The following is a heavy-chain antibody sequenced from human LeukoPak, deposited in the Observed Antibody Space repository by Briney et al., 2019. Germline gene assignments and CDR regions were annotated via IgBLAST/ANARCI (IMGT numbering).Heavy chain of an antibody. CDR3: ARTHPTGYFDY. J-gene: IGHJ4*02. Sequence: GKSLRLSCAASGFTVISNYMSWVRQAPGKGLECVSVIHDGGITYYADSVKGRFTISRDNSKNTVYLQMNSLRAGDTAVYYRARTHPTGYFDYWGQGTLVTVSS. CDR2: IHDGGIT. CDR1: GFTVISNY. V-gene: IGHV3-53*01. D-gene: IGHD1-14*01.